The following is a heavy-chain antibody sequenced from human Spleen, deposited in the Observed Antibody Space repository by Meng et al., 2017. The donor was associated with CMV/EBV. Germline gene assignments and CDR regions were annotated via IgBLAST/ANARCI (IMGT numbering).Heavy chain of an antibody. CDR3: ARGHNDLDV. V-gene: IGHV1-8*01. J-gene: IGHJ6*02. Sequence: GSVKVSCKASGYTFTSYDINWVRQATGQGLEWMGWVNLNSGDAGYARKFQGRVTMTRNTSISTAYMELSSLRSEDTAVYYCARGHNDLDVWGQGTTVTVSS. CDR1: GYTFTSYD. D-gene: IGHD3-3*01. CDR2: VNLNSGDA.